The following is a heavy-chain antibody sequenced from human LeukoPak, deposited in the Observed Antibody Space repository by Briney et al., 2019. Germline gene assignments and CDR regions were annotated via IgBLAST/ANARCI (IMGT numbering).Heavy chain of an antibody. J-gene: IGHJ4*02. CDR3: AYQFWSGYYFTKNPRGDY. V-gene: IGHV3-23*01. CDR2: ITGSGGST. D-gene: IGHD3-3*01. CDR1: VFTFSSYS. Sequence: GGSLRLSCAASVFTFSSYSMNWVRHTPRERLGWVSAITGSGGSTYYGGTVKSRFTISRDNSKNTLYLKLNSLKVEDTAVDYCAYQFWSGYYFTKNPRGDYWGQGTLVTVSS.